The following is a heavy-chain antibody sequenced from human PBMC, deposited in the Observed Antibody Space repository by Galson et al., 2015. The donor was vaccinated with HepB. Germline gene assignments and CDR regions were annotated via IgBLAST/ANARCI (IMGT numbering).Heavy chain of an antibody. J-gene: IGHJ6*02. CDR3: AKDNAVVRGITVKIYGMDV. CDR1: GFNFGYYA. CDR2: IEPNGGQQ. Sequence: SLRLSFAASGFNFGYYAMHWVRPDPGKGLEWVALIEPNGGQQYHADSAEGRFSISRDNSKNTVHLEMNSLGPDDTGVYYCAKDNAVVRGITVKIYGMDVWGQGTTVTVSS. D-gene: IGHD3-10*01. V-gene: IGHV3-30*02.